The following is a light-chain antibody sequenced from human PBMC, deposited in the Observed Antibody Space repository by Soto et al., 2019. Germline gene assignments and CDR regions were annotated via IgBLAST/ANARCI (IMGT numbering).Light chain of an antibody. CDR3: QHYGSSPET. Sequence: EIVLTQSTAALALSPGERATRSCRASESVSSNYLAWYQQKPGQAPRLLIYGASSRATGIPDRFSGSGSGTDFTLTISRLEPEDFAVYYCQHYGSSPETFGEGTTGDIK. CDR1: ESVSSNY. V-gene: IGKV3-20*01. CDR2: GAS. J-gene: IGKJ1*01.